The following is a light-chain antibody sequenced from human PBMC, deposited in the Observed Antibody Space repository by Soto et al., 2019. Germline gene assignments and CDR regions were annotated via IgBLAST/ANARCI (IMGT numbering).Light chain of an antibody. J-gene: IGKJ1*01. CDR1: QTISSW. CDR2: KAS. V-gene: IGKV1-5*03. Sequence: DIQMTQSASTLPVSLGDRVTITCRASQTISSWLAWYQQKPGKAPKLLIYKASTLKSGVPSRFSGSGYGTEFTLTISSLQPDDFATYYCQHYNSYSEAFGQGTKVDIK. CDR3: QHYNSYSEA.